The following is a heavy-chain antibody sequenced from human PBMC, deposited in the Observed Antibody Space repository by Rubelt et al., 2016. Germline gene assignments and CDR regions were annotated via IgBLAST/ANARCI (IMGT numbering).Heavy chain of an antibody. CDR2: ISYDGSNK. V-gene: IGHV3-30*04. CDR3: ASRSLGYSYGPFDY. D-gene: IGHD5-18*01. Sequence: VQLVESGGGVVQPGRSLRLSCAASGFTFSSYAMHWVRQAPGKGLEWVAVISYDGSNKYYADSVKGRLTSARDNSKKRLYLQMNRLRAEDTAVYYCASRSLGYSYGPFDYWGQGTLVTVSS. J-gene: IGHJ4*02. CDR1: GFTFSSYA.